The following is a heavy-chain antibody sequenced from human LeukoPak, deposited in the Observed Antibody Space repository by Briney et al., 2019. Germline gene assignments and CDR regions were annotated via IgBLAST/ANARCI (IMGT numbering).Heavy chain of an antibody. Sequence: PSETLSLTCTDSGGSISSYYWSWIRQPAGKGLEWIGRIYTSGSTNYNPSLKSRVTISVDKSKNQFSLKLSSVTAADTAVYYCARGDSSGWYAPSTSNWFDPWGQGTLFTVSS. CDR1: GGSISSYY. J-gene: IGHJ5*02. D-gene: IGHD6-19*01. V-gene: IGHV4-4*07. CDR2: IYTSGST. CDR3: ARGDSSGWYAPSTSNWFDP.